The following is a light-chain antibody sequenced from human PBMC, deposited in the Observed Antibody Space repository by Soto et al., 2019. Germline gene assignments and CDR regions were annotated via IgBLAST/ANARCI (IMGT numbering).Light chain of an antibody. V-gene: IGKV1-5*03. CDR2: KAS. J-gene: IGKJ1*01. CDR1: QSISSW. CDR3: QQYNSYSRGT. Sequence: DIEMTQSPSTVSASVGDRVTITCRASQSISSWLAWYQQKPGKAPKLLIYKASSLESGVPSRFSGSGSGTEFTLTISSLQPDDFATYYCQQYNSYSRGTFGQGTKVEIK.